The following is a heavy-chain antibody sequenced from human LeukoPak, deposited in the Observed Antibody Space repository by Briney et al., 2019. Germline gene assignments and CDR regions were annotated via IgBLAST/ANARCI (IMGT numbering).Heavy chain of an antibody. V-gene: IGHV3-53*01. Sequence: TGGSLRLSCAASGFTVSSNSMTWVRQAPGKGLEWVSIMYSGGSPYYAESVKGRFAISRDIPRNTVHLQMNTLRAEDTALYYCARDLSGSSGCCFEYWGQGTLVTVSS. J-gene: IGHJ4*02. CDR2: MYSGGSP. D-gene: IGHD6-19*01. CDR1: GFTVSSNS. CDR3: ARDLSGSSGCCFEY.